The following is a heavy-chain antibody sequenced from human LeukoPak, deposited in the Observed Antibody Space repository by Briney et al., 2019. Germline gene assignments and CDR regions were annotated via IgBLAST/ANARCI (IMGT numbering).Heavy chain of an antibody. V-gene: IGHV1-46*01. J-gene: IGHJ5*02. CDR3: AGNAGSYRQPQHRYNWFDP. D-gene: IGHD3-10*01. CDR2: INPSGGST. CDR1: GYTFTSYY. Sequence: ASVKVSCKASGYTFTSYYMHWVRQAPGQGLEWMGIINPSGGSTSYAQKFQGRVTMTRDTSTSTVYMELSSLRSEDTAVYYCAGNAGSYRQPQHRYNWFDPWGQGTLVTVS.